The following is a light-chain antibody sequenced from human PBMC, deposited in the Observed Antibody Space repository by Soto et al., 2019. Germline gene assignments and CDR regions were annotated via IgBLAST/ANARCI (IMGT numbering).Light chain of an antibody. CDR3: SSYTSSSTQV. CDR1: SSDVGGYNY. V-gene: IGLV2-14*01. J-gene: IGLJ1*01. CDR2: EVS. Sequence: VLTQPASVSGSPGQSITISCTGTSSDVGGYNYVSWYQQHPGKAPKLMIYEVSYRPSGVSNRFSGSKSGNTASLTISGLQAEDEADYYCSSYTSSSTQVFGTGTKVTVL.